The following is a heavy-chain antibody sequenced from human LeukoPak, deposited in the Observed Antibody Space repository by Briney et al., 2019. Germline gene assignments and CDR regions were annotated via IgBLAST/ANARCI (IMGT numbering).Heavy chain of an antibody. CDR1: GYTFTGYY. D-gene: IGHD4-23*01. Sequence: GASVKVSCKASGYTFTGYYIHWVRQAPGQGLEWMGIINPNSGRTGYAQKFQGRVTMTRDMSTSTVYMELSSLRSEDTAVYYCASLAGGNSESGDAFDIWGQGTMVTVSS. V-gene: IGHV1-46*01. CDR2: INPNSGRT. J-gene: IGHJ3*02. CDR3: ASLAGGNSESGDAFDI.